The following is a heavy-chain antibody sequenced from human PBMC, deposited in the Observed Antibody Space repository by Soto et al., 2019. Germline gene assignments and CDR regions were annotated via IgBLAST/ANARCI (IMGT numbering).Heavy chain of an antibody. CDR1: GGTFSSYA. CDR2: IIPIFDTA. J-gene: IGHJ6*02. CDR3: ARDTAITIYYYYYGMDV. Sequence: QVQLVQSGAEVKKPGSSVKVSCKASGGTFSSYAISWVRQAPGQGLEWMGGIIPIFDTANYAQKFQGRVTITADESTSTAYMELSSLRSEDTAVYYCARDTAITIYYYYYGMDVWGQGTTVTVSS. V-gene: IGHV1-69*01. D-gene: IGHD3-3*01.